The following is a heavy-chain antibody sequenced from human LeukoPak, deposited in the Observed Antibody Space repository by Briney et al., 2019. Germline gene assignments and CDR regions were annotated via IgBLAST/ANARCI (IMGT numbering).Heavy chain of an antibody. D-gene: IGHD2-2*02. CDR3: VIYPLSTNDLDI. CDR2: INYSGST. V-gene: IGHV4-59*01. J-gene: IGHJ3*02. CDR1: GGSISNSY. Sequence: SETLSLTCTVSGGSISNSYWNWTRQSPGKGLEWIGYINYSGSTNYNPSLKGRVTISVDTSKKQFSLKLSSVTAADTAVYFCVIYPLSTNDLDIWGQGTMVTVSS.